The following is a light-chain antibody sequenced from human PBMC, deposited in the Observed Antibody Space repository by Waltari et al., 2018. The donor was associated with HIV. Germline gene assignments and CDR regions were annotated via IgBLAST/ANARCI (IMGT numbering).Light chain of an antibody. CDR1: SSNIGSNY. Sequence: QSVLTQPPSASGTPGQRVTISCSGSSSNIGSNYVYSYQQTPGTAHKPLIYMNYQRPSGVPDRFSGSKSGTSASLAISGLRSEDEADYYCAAWDASLSAWVFGGGTKLIVL. V-gene: IGLV1-47*01. CDR2: MNY. J-gene: IGLJ3*02. CDR3: AAWDASLSAWV.